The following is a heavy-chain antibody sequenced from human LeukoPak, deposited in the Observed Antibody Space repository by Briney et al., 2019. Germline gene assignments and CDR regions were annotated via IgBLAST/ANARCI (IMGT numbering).Heavy chain of an antibody. D-gene: IGHD1-26*01. CDR3: ARVGGSYVGN. CDR1: GGSISSSNW. CDR2: INHSGST. J-gene: IGHJ4*02. Sequence: PSETLSLTCAVSGGSISSSNWWTWVRQPPGKGLEWIGEINHSGSTNYNPSLKSRVTISVDTSKNQFSLKLSSVTAADTAVYYCARVGGSYVGNWGQGTLVTVSS. V-gene: IGHV4-4*02.